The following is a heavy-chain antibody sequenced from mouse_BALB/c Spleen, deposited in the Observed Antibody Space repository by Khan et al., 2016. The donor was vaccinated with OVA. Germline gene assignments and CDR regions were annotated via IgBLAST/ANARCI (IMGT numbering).Heavy chain of an antibody. V-gene: IGHV1S126*01. Sequence: VQLQQSGPQLVRPGASVKISCKASGYSFTSYWIHWVKQRPGQGLEWIGMIDPSDSETRLNQKFKDKATLTVDKSSSTVYMQRSSPTSEDSAVYYWARAGVVAPYAMDYWGQGTSVTVSS. J-gene: IGHJ4*01. CDR1: GYSFTSYW. CDR2: IDPSDSET. CDR3: ARAGVVAPYAMDY. D-gene: IGHD1-1*01.